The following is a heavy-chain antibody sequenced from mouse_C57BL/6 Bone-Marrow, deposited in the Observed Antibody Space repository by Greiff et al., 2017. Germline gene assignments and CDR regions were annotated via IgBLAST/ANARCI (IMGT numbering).Heavy chain of an antibody. V-gene: IGHV1-55*01. CDR3: ARPYYSNYWYCDV. CDR2: IYPGSGST. CDR1: GYTFTSYW. Sequence: QVQLQQPGAGLVQPGASVKMSCKASGYTFTSYWITWVKQRPGQGLEWIGDIYPGSGSTNYNEKFKSKSTLTVDTSSSTAYMQLSSLKSEDSAVYYCARPYYSNYWYCDVWGTGTTVTVSS. J-gene: IGHJ1*03. D-gene: IGHD2-5*01.